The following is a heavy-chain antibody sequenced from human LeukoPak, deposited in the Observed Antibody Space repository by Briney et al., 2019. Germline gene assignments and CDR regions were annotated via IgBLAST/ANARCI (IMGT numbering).Heavy chain of an antibody. V-gene: IGHV1-58*02. CDR3: AAVQVGANYYFDY. CDR1: GFTXTSSA. J-gene: IGHJ4*02. D-gene: IGHD1-26*01. Sequence: SVKVSCKASGFTXTSSAMQWVRQARGQRLEWIGWIVVGSGNTNYAQKFQERVTITRDVSTSRAYMELSSLRSEDTAVYYCAAVQVGANYYFDYWGQGILVTVSS. CDR2: IVVGSGNT.